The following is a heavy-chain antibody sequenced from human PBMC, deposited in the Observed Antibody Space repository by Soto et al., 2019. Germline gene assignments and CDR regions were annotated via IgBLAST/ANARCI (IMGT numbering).Heavy chain of an antibody. J-gene: IGHJ5*02. CDR1: GYTFTSYA. CDR3: ERSITDYDYVWGSYRHNWFDP. CDR2: INAGNGNT. V-gene: IGHV1-3*05. D-gene: IGHD3-16*02. Sequence: QVQLVQSGAEEKKPGASVKVSCKASGYTFTSYAMHWVRQAPGQRLEWMGWINAGNGNTKYSQKFQGRVTITRDTSASTAYMELSSLRSEDTAVYYCERSITDYDYVWGSYRHNWFDPWGQGTLVTVSS.